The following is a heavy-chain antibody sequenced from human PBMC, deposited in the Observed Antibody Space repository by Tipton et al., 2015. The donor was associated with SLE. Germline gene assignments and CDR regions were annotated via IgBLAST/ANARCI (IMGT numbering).Heavy chain of an antibody. D-gene: IGHD6-19*01. J-gene: IGHJ3*02. V-gene: IGHV4-61*05. CDR3: ARGLGQQWLGHAFDI. CDR2: IYTSGST. Sequence: LRLSCTVSGGSISSSSYYWGWIRQPPGKGLEWIGYIYTSGSTNYNPSLKSRVTISVDTSKNQFSLKLSSVTAADTAVYYCARGLGQQWLGHAFDIWGQGTMVTVSS. CDR1: GGSISSSSYY.